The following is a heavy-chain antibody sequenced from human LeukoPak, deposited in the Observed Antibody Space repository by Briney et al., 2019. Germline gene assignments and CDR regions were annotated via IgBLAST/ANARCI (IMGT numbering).Heavy chain of an antibody. CDR1: GYTFNSFS. Sequence: ASVKVSCKASGYTFNSFSINWVRQAPGQGLEWMGWISTYNGNTNHSQKLQGRVTMTTDTSTSTAYMELRSLRSDDTAVYYCASAPYYYDSSGAPFDYWGQGTLVTVSS. J-gene: IGHJ4*02. CDR2: ISTYNGNT. D-gene: IGHD3-22*01. CDR3: ASAPYYYDSSGAPFDY. V-gene: IGHV1-18*01.